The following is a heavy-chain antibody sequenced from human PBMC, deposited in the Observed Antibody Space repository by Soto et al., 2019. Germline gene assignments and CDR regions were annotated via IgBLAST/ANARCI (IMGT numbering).Heavy chain of an antibody. V-gene: IGHV1-24*01. Sequence: VSCKVSGYTLTELSMHCVRQAPGKGLEWMGGFDPEDGETIYAQKFQGRVTMTEDTSTDTAYMELSSLRSEDTAVYYCARTVRYCSSTSCYGNWFDPWGQGTLVTVSS. CDR2: FDPEDGET. D-gene: IGHD2-2*01. CDR1: GYTLTELS. CDR3: ARTVRYCSSTSCYGNWFDP. J-gene: IGHJ5*02.